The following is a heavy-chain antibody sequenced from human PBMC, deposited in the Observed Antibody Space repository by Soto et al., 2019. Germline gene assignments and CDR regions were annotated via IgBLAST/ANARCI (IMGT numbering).Heavy chain of an antibody. CDR1: GFTFSDYY. J-gene: IGHJ6*02. CDR3: ARTTTRDTIFGVGGYYYGMDV. CDR2: ISSSSSYT. Sequence: PGGSLRLSCAASGFTFSDYYMSWIRQAPGKGLEWVSYISSSSSYTNYADSVKGRFTISRDNAKNSLYLQMNSLRAEDTAVYYCARTTTRDTIFGVGGYYYGMDVWGQGTTVTVSS. V-gene: IGHV3-11*06. D-gene: IGHD3-3*01.